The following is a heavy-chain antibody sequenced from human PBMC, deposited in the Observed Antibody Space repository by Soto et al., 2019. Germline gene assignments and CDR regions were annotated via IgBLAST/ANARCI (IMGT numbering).Heavy chain of an antibody. J-gene: IGHJ4*02. Sequence: EVQLLESGGGLVQPGGSLRLSCAASGFTFSNYDMSWVRQAPGKGLEWVSTMSGGGGRIYYADSVKGRFTISRDNSKNTLYMQMISLRAEDTAVYYCAKRPASLVCFDYWGQGTLVTVSS. D-gene: IGHD2-2*01. CDR2: MSGGGGRI. CDR3: AKRPASLVCFDY. V-gene: IGHV3-23*01. CDR1: GFTFSNYD.